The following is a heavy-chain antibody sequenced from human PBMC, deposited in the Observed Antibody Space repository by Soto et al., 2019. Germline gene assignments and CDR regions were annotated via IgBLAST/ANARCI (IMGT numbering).Heavy chain of an antibody. CDR1: GYTFTGYA. D-gene: IGHD6-19*01. J-gene: IGHJ4*02. CDR3: ARAVAVPADFDY. Sequence: QVQIVQSGAEEKKPGASVKVSCKASGYTFTGYAMHWVRQAPGQRLEWMGWINAGNGNTKYSQKFQGRVTITRDTSAGAAYMELSSLSSEDTAVYYCARAVAVPADFDYWGQGTLVTVSS. V-gene: IGHV1-3*05. CDR2: INAGNGNT.